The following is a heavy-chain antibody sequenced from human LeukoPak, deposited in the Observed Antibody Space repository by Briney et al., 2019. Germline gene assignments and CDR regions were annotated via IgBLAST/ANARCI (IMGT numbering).Heavy chain of an antibody. CDR1: GSAFSRSW. CDR3: ASDGAYAMAV. V-gene: IGHV3-74*01. J-gene: IGHJ6*02. CDR2: INNDATRT. D-gene: IGHD1-26*01. Sequence: GGSLRLSCAASGSAFSRSWIHWVRQARGKGLVWVSHINNDATRTTYADSVRGRFTISRDNAKNTVSLQMNSLRAEDTAVYYCASDGAYAMAVWGQGTTVTVSS.